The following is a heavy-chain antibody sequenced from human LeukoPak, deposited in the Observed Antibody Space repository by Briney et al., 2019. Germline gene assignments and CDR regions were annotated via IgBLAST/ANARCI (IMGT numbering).Heavy chain of an antibody. CDR3: ARETKQLEKTA. CDR1: GGSISSGSYY. V-gene: IGHV4-61*02. CDR2: IYTSGST. D-gene: IGHD1-1*01. J-gene: IGHJ5*02. Sequence: SETLSLTCTVSGGSISSGSYYWSWIRQPAGKGLEWIGRIYTSGSTNYNPSLKSRVTISVDTSKNQFSLKLSSVTAADTAVYYCARETKQLEKTAWGQGTLATVSS.